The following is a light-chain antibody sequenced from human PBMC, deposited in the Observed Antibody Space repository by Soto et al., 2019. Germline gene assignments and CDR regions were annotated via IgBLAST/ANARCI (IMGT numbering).Light chain of an antibody. J-gene: IGKJ3*01. Sequence: DIQMTQSPSSLSASVGDRVTITCRASQSISSYLNWYQQKPGKAPKLLIYAASSVQSGVPSGFSGSGSGTDFTLTISSQQPEDFATYYCQRSYSIPVTCGPGTKVDIK. V-gene: IGKV1-39*01. CDR2: AAS. CDR1: QSISSY. CDR3: QRSYSIPVT.